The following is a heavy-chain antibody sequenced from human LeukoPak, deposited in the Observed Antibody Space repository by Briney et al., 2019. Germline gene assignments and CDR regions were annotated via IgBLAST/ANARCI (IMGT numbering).Heavy chain of an antibody. J-gene: IGHJ6*02. CDR2: ISGSGGST. V-gene: IGHV3-23*01. CDR3: AKERGGDCYPPYGMDV. Sequence: GGSLRLSCAASGFTFSSYAVSWVRQAPGKGLEWDSGISGSGGSTYYADSVKGRFTISRDNSKNTLYLQMNSLRAEDTAVYYCAKERGGDCYPPYGMDVWGQGTTVTVSS. CDR1: GFTFSSYA. D-gene: IGHD2-21*02.